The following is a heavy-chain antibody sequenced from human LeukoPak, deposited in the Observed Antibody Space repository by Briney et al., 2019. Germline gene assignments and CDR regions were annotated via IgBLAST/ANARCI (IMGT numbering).Heavy chain of an antibody. CDR3: ARDSRYCSSTSCXIAGAFDI. V-gene: IGHV4-30-2*01. Sequence: SETLSLTCAVSGGSISSGGYSWSWIRQPPGKGLEWIGYIYHSGSTYYNPSLKSPVTISVDRSKNQFSLKLSSVTAADTAVYYCARDSRYCSSTSCXIAGAFDIWGQGTMVTV. J-gene: IGHJ3*02. D-gene: IGHD2-2*01. CDR1: GGSISSGGYS. CDR2: IYHSGST.